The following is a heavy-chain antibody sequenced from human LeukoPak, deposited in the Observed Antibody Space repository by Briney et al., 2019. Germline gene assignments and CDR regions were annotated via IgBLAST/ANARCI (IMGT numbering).Heavy chain of an antibody. CDR2: IYYSGST. CDR3: ARPHCSSTSCYFDSPFDP. V-gene: IGHV4-39*01. J-gene: IGHJ5*02. Sequence: PSETLSLTCTVSGGSISSGSYYWSWIRQPAGKGLEWIGRIYYSGSTYYNPSLKSRVTISVDTSKNQFSLKLSSVTAADTAVYYCARPHCSSTSCYFDSPFDPWGQGTLVTVSS. D-gene: IGHD2-2*01. CDR1: GGSISSGSYY.